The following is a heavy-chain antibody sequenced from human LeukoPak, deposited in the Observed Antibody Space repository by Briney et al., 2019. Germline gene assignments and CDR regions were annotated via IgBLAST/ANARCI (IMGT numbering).Heavy chain of an antibody. CDR2: VSSSSSTI. D-gene: IGHD5-24*01. J-gene: IGHJ4*02. Sequence: GGSLRLSCAASGFIFSSYDMNWVRQAPGKGLEWVSYVSSSSSTIHYADSVKGRFTISRDSAKNSLYLQMSILRAEDTAVYYCARGSRKRRDGLTGIFDNWGQGTLVTVSS. CDR1: GFIFSSYD. V-gene: IGHV3-48*03. CDR3: ARGSRKRRDGLTGIFDN.